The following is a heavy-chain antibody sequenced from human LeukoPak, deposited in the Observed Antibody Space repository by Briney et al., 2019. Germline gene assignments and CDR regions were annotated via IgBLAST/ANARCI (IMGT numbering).Heavy chain of an antibody. CDR2: IYYDGST. V-gene: IGHV4-59*12. Sequence: SETLSLTCTVSGGSISTYYWSWIRQSPGKGLEWIGYIYYDGSTNYNPSLKSRVTISVDTSKNQFSLKLSSVTAADTAVYYCARRRGIAAAGKIDYWGQGTLVTVSS. CDR1: GGSISTYY. CDR3: ARRRGIAAAGKIDY. J-gene: IGHJ4*02. D-gene: IGHD6-13*01.